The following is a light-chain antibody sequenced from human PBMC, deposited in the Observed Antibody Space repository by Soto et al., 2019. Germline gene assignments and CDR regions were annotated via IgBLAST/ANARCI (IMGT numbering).Light chain of an antibody. V-gene: IGKV1-27*01. Sequence: DDRMTQSPCRPSATVGVKVTVVSGASLPISNYLAWYQQKPGKIPNLLIYAASTLQAGVPSRFIGIGPKTAYDLGLRSLHSGGVAVPYCEAYRRAAGTWGGGTKVDIK. CDR2: AAS. CDR3: EAYRRAAGT. CDR1: LPISNY. J-gene: IGKJ4*01.